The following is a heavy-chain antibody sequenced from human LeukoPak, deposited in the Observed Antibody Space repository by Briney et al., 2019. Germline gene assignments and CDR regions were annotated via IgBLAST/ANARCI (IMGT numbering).Heavy chain of an antibody. CDR2: IRYDGSNK. J-gene: IGHJ3*02. D-gene: IGHD3-16*01. V-gene: IGHV3-30*02. CDR3: ARDTQGGLDAFDI. CDR1: GFTFSNYG. Sequence: GGSLRLSCGASGFTFSNYGMLWVRQAPGKGLEWVAFIRYDGSNKLYADSVKGRFTISRDNSKNTLYLHINSLRAEDTAVYYCARDTQGGLDAFDIWGQGTMVTVSS.